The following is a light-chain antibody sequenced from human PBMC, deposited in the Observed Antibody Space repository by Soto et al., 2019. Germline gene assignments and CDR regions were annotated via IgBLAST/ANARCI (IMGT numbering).Light chain of an antibody. Sequence: EIVMTQSPATLSVSPGERATLSCRASQSVNSNLVWFQQKPGQAPRLLIYGASTRATGIPGRFSGSGFGTEFTPTISSLQSEDFAVYYCQQYNNWLWTFGQGTKVEIK. J-gene: IGKJ1*01. CDR3: QQYNNWLWT. V-gene: IGKV3-15*01. CDR2: GAS. CDR1: QSVNSN.